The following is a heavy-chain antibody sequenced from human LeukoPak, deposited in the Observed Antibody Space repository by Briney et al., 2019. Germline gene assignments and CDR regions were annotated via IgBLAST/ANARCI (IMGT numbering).Heavy chain of an antibody. CDR3: ARDPSSSWYVDY. Sequence: GGSLRLSCAASGFTFSSYSMNWVRQAPGKGLEWVSSISSSSSYIYYADSVKGRFTISRDNAKNSLYLQMNSLRAEDTAVYYCARDPSSSWYVDYWGQGTLVTVSS. CDR2: ISSSSSYI. D-gene: IGHD6-13*01. CDR1: GFTFSSYS. J-gene: IGHJ4*02. V-gene: IGHV3-21*01.